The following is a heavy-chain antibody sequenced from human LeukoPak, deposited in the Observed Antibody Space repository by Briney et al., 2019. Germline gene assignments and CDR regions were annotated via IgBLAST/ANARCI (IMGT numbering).Heavy chain of an antibody. CDR2: IKEDGSEK. CDR3: ARPPPGAYWYFYF. Sequence: GGSLRLSCAASGFSFSSYWMSWVRQAPGKGLDWVANIKEDGSEKYYVDSVKGRFTISRDNAKNSLYLQMNSLRAEDTAVYYCARPPPGAYWYFYFWGRGTLVTVSS. V-gene: IGHV3-7*01. J-gene: IGHJ2*01. CDR1: GFSFSSYW.